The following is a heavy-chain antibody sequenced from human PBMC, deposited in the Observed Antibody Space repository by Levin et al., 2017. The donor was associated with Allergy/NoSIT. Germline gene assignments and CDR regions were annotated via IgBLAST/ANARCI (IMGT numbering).Heavy chain of an antibody. Sequence: GGSLRLSCAASGFTFSDHYMDWVRQAPGKGLEWVGRIRNKANSYTTEYAASVKGRFTISRDDSKNSLYLQVNSLKTEDTAVYYCARPKSDYWLDSWGQGTLVTVSS. D-gene: IGHD2-21*01. J-gene: IGHJ5*01. CDR1: GFTFSDHY. V-gene: IGHV3-72*01. CDR2: IRNKANSYTT. CDR3: ARPKSDYWLDS.